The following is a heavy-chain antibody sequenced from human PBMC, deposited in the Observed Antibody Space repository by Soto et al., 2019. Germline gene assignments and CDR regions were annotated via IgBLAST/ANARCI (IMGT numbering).Heavy chain of an antibody. CDR2: IRTDGSST. CDR1: GFTFSNYW. D-gene: IGHD4-17*01. V-gene: IGHV3-74*01. CDR3: AREGFYGDYALDY. Sequence: EVQLVESGGGLVQPGGSLRLSCAASGFTFSNYWMHWVRQAPGKGLLWVSRIRTDGSSTGYADSVKGRFTISRDNAKNTLYLQMNSLRAEDTAVYYCAREGFYGDYALDYWSQGTLVTVSS. J-gene: IGHJ4*02.